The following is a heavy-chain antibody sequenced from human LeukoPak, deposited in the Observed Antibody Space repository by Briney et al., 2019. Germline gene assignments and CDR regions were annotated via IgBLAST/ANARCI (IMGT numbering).Heavy chain of an antibody. CDR3: ARERIATASAGDY. CDR1: GFTFRNYW. CDR2: IKEDGSDK. J-gene: IGHJ4*02. D-gene: IGHD6-13*01. Sequence: PGGSLRLSCAASGFTFRNYWMRWVRQAPGKGLEWVANIKEDGSDKHYMDSVKGRFTISRDNAKNSLFLQMNSLRAEDTAVYYCARERIATASAGDYWGQGTLVTVSS. V-gene: IGHV3-7*01.